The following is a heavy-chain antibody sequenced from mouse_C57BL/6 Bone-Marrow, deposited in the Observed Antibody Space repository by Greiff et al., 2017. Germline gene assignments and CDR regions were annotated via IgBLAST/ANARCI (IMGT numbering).Heavy chain of an antibody. V-gene: IGHV1-81*01. CDR1: GYTFTSYG. CDR2: IYPRSGNT. D-gene: IGHD1-3*01. Sequence: VQLQESGAELVRPGASVKLSCTASGYTFTSYGISWVKQRPGQGLEWIGEIYPRSGNTYYNEKFQGKATLTADKSSSTAYMELRSLTSEDSAVFVCERALGWFADWGKGTLVTVSA. CDR3: ERALGWFAD. J-gene: IGHJ3*01.